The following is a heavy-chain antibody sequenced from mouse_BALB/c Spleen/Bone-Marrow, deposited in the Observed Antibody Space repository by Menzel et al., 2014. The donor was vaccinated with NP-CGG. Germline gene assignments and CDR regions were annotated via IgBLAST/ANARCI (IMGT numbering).Heavy chain of an antibody. CDR3: TREGLLRLRYFDY. CDR2: MYPGNSDT. V-gene: IGHV1-5*01. D-gene: IGHD1-2*01. J-gene: IGHJ2*01. CDR1: GYTFTSYW. Sequence: VHVKQSGTVLARPGASVKMSCKASGYTFTSYWMHWVKQRPGQGLEWIGAMYPGNSDTSYNQKFKGKAKLTAVTSTSTAYMELSSLTNEDSAVYYCTREGLLRLRYFDYWGQGTTLTVSS.